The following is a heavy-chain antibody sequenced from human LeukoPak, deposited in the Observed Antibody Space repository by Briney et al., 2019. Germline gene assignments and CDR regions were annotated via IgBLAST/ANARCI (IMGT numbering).Heavy chain of an antibody. V-gene: IGHV4-59*08. J-gene: IGHJ4*02. CDR1: GGSISSYY. D-gene: IGHD6-19*01. CDR3: ARQRGWLSPIGY. Sequence: SETLSLTCTVSGGSISSYYWSWIRQPPGKGLEWIGYIPYSGSTNYNPSLKSRVTISVDTSKNQFSLRLTSVTAADTAVYYCARQRGWLSPIGYWGQGTLVTVSS. CDR2: IPYSGST.